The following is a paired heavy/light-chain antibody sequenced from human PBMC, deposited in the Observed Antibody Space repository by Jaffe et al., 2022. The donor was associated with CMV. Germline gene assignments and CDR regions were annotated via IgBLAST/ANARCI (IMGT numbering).Light chain of an antibody. V-gene: IGKV3-15*01. CDR1: QSVSSN. CDR2: GAS. CDR3: QQYNNWLALT. Sequence: EIVMTQSPATLSVSPGERATLSCRASQSVSSNLAWYQQKPGQAPRLLIYGASTRATGIPARFSGSGSGTEFTLTISSLQSEDFAVYYCQQYNNWLALTFGGGTKVEI. J-gene: IGKJ4*01.
Heavy chain of an antibody. CDR2: IYLDDSDT. V-gene: IGHV5-51*01. Sequence: EVQLVQSGAEVKKPGESLKISCKGSGNSFTSNWIGWVRQKPGKGLEWMGIIYLDDSDTRYSPSFQGQVTISADKSISTAYLQWSSLKASDTAMYYCARLGLAATANWFDPWGQGTLVTVSS. CDR1: GNSFTSNW. D-gene: IGHD6-13*01. J-gene: IGHJ5*02. CDR3: ARLGLAATANWFDP.